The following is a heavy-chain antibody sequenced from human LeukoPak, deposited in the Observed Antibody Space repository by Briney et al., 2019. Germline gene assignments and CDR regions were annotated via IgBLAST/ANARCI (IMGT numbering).Heavy chain of an antibody. J-gene: IGHJ4*02. CDR1: GYTFTSYY. D-gene: IGHD6-19*01. CDR2: INPSGGST. CDR3: AREDESGWRRFDY. Sequence: ASVKVSCKASGYTFTSYYLHWVRQAPGQGLEWMGIINPSGGSTRYAQKFQGRVTMTRDTSISTAYMELSSLRSDDTAVFYCAREDESGWRRFDYWGQGNLVTVSS. V-gene: IGHV1-46*01.